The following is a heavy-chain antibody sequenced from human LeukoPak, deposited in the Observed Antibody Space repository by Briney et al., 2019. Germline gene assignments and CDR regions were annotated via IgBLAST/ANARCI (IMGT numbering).Heavy chain of an antibody. Sequence: GGSLRLSCAASGFTFTDYGMNWVRQAPGKGLGWLSHISSSSSTIKYADSVKGRFTISRDNAKNSVYQQMHSLTVEDTAVYYCAREWGVWGKGTTVTVSS. CDR1: GFTFTDYG. D-gene: IGHD1-26*01. CDR3: AREWGV. CDR2: ISSSSSTI. J-gene: IGHJ6*04. V-gene: IGHV3-48*01.